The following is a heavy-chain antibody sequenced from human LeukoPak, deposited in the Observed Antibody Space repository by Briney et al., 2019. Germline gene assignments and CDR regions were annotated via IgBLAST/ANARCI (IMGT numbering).Heavy chain of an antibody. Sequence: GGSLRLSCAASGFTVSSIHMTWVRQAPGKGLEWISVIYSGGSTYYADSVEGRFTISRDNSKNTLYLQMNSLRAEDTAVYYCASTLGFYGPYALDYWGQGTLVSVSS. CDR3: ASTLGFYGPYALDY. V-gene: IGHV3-53*01. J-gene: IGHJ4*02. CDR1: GFTVSSIH. D-gene: IGHD3-16*01. CDR2: IYSGGST.